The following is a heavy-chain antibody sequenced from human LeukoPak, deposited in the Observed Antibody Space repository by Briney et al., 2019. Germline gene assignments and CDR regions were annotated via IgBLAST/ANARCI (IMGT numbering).Heavy chain of an antibody. V-gene: IGHV4-39*01. CDR3: ATPTVDYDFWSGYLRGYYFDY. J-gene: IGHJ4*02. CDR2: IYYSGST. CDR1: GGSISSSSYY. Sequence: KPSETLSLTCTVSGGSISSSSYYWGWIRQPPGKGLEWIGSIYYSGSTYYNPSLKSRVTISVDTSKNQFSLKLSSVTAADTAVYYFATPTVDYDFWSGYLRGYYFDYWGQGTLVTVSS. D-gene: IGHD3-3*01.